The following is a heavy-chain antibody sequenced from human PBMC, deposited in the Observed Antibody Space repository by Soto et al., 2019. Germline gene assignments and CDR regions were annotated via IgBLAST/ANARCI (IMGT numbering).Heavy chain of an antibody. CDR3: ATIPGDYYDSSGYLDAFDI. D-gene: IGHD3-22*01. V-gene: IGHV1-24*01. Sequence: ASVKVSCKVSGYTLTELSMHWVRQAPGKGLEWMGGFDPEDGETIYAQKFQGRVTMTEDTSTDTAYMELSSLRSEDTAVYYCATIPGDYYDSSGYLDAFDIWGQGTMVTVS. J-gene: IGHJ3*02. CDR1: GYTLTELS. CDR2: FDPEDGET.